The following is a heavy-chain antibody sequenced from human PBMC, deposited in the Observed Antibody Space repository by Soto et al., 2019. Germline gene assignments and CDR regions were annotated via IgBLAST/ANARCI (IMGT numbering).Heavy chain of an antibody. CDR3: ARDHVWIAAAGSRFDP. J-gene: IGHJ5*02. CDR2: ISAYNGNT. V-gene: IGHV1-18*01. D-gene: IGHD6-13*01. CDR1: GYTFTGYG. Sequence: AASVKVSCKASGYTFTGYGISWVRQAPGQGLEWMGWISAYNGNTNYAQKLQGRVTMTTDTSTSTAYMELRSLRSDDTAVYYCARDHVWIAAAGSRFDPLGPGNPGHRLL.